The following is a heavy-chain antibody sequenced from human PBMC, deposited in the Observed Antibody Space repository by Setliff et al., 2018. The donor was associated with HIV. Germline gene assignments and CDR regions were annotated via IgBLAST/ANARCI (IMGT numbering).Heavy chain of an antibody. V-gene: IGHV4-4*07. Sequence: PSETLSLTCTVSGGSVSNYYWTWIRQPAGKGLEWIGRIYSSGSIAYNPSFKSRVSISLDTSKNQFSLNLKSVTAADTAVYYCAGYCNDNNCFAYAFDIWGQGTMVTVSS. CDR3: AGYCNDNNCFAYAFDI. D-gene: IGHD2-2*01. J-gene: IGHJ3*02. CDR2: IYSSGSI. CDR1: GGSVSNYY.